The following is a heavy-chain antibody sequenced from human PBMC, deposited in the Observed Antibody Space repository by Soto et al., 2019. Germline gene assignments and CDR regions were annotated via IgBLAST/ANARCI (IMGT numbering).Heavy chain of an antibody. V-gene: IGHV3-53*01. CDR1: AFTVRSNY. J-gene: IGHJ4*02. CDR2: ISSDGGT. CDR3: ARDVMSVAGSAEY. D-gene: IGHD6-19*01. Sequence: VGSLRLSCASSAFTVRSNYMSWVRQAPGKGLEWVSTISSDGGTYYTDSVKGRFAISRDNSKNTLYLQMNSLTAEDTAVYYCARDVMSVAGSAEYLGQGTLVIVS.